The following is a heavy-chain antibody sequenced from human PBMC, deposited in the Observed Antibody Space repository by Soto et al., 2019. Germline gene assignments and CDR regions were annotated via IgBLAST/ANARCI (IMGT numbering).Heavy chain of an antibody. J-gene: IGHJ4*02. CDR2: IIPIFGTA. D-gene: IGHD6-13*01. Sequence: QVPLVQSGAEVKKPGSSVKVSCKASGGTFSSYAISWVRQAPGQGLEWMGGIIPIFGTANYAQKFQGRVTITADESTSTAYMELSSLRSEDTAVYYCAREGYSSSWYYFDYWGQGTLVTVSS. V-gene: IGHV1-69*01. CDR1: GGTFSSYA. CDR3: AREGYSSSWYYFDY.